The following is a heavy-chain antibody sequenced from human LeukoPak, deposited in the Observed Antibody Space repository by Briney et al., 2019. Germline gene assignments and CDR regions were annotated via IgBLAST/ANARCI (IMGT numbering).Heavy chain of an antibody. CDR1: GGSFSGYY. CDR3: ARDPVVATGGAY. Sequence: SETLSLTCAVYGGSFSGYYWSWIRQPPGKGLEWIGEINHSGSTNYNPSLKSRVTISVDTSKNQFSLKLSSVTAADTAVYYCARDPVVATGGAYWGQGTLVTVSS. D-gene: IGHD5-12*01. J-gene: IGHJ4*02. V-gene: IGHV4-34*01. CDR2: INHSGST.